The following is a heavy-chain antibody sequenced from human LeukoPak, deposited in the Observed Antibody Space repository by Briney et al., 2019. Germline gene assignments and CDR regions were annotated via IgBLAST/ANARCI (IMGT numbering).Heavy chain of an antibody. D-gene: IGHD6-13*01. CDR2: ISGSGGST. J-gene: IGHJ4*02. CDR1: GFTFSSYA. V-gene: IGHV3-23*01. CDR3: AKVPDSSPGDY. Sequence: GGSLRLSCAASGFTFSSYAMSGVRQAPGKGREGVSAISGSGGSTYYADSVKGRFTISRDNSKNTLYLQMNSLSAEDTAVYYCAKVPDSSPGDYWGQGTLVTVSS.